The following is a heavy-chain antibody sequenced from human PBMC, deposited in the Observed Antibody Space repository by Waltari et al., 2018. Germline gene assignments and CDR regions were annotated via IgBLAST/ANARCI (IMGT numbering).Heavy chain of an antibody. CDR1: GGSISSHY. D-gene: IGHD2-21*01. Sequence: QVQLQESGPGLVKPSETLSLTCTVSGGSISSHYWSWIRQPPGKGLEWIGYIYYSGSTNYNPSLKSRVTISVDTSKNQCSLKLSSVTAADTAVYYCARRGGGDHGSFDYWGQGTLVTVSS. CDR3: ARRGGGDHGSFDY. CDR2: IYYSGST. V-gene: IGHV4-59*11. J-gene: IGHJ4*02.